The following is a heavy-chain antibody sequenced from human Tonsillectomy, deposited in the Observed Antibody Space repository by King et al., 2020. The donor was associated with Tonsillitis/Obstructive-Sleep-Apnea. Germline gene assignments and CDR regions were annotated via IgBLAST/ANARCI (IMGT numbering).Heavy chain of an antibody. CDR2: IIPIFCTA. J-gene: IGHJ5*02. D-gene: IGHD5-18*01. V-gene: IGHV1-69*01. CDR3: APQLYSYGTNWFDP. Sequence: QLVQSGAEVKKPGSSVKVSCKASGGTFSSYAISWVRQAPGQGLEWMGGIIPIFCTANYAQKFQGRVTITADESTSTAYMELSSLRSEDTAVYYCAPQLYSYGTNWFDPWGQGTLVTVSS. CDR1: GGTFSSYA.